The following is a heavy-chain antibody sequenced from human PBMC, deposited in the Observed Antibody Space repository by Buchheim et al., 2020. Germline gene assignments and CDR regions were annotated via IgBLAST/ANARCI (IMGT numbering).Heavy chain of an antibody. CDR3: ARGPDILTGNRWLDP. Sequence: QVQLQQWGAGLLKPSETLSLTCAVYGGSFSGYYWSWIRQPPGKGLEWIGEINHSGSTNYNPSLKSRVTISVDTSKNQFSLKLSSVTAADTAVYYCARGPDILTGNRWLDPWGQGTL. V-gene: IGHV4-34*01. CDR2: INHSGST. J-gene: IGHJ5*02. D-gene: IGHD3-9*01. CDR1: GGSFSGYY.